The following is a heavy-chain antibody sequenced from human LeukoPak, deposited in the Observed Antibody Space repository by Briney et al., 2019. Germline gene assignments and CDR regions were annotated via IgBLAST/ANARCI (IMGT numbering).Heavy chain of an antibody. Sequence: GGSLRLSCTASGFPFIEYSMNGARQVPGKGLEGISYIGIDSGNTKYADSVRGRFTISADKAKNSLYLQMNSLRVEDTAVYYCARDHNYAFDNWGQGTLVSVAS. D-gene: IGHD1-1*01. CDR1: GFPFIEYS. V-gene: IGHV3-48*01. J-gene: IGHJ4*02. CDR2: IGIDSGNT. CDR3: ARDHNYAFDN.